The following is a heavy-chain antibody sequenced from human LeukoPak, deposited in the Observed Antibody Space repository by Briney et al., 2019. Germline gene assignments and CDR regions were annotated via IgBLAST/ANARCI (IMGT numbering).Heavy chain of an antibody. CDR1: GGSFSGYY. V-gene: IGHV4-34*01. CDR2: INHSGST. CDR3: ARGQWLVRRAFDY. J-gene: IGHJ4*02. D-gene: IGHD6-19*01. Sequence: SETLSLTCTVYGGSFSGYYWSWIRQPPGKGLEWIGEINHSGSTNYNPSLKSRVTISVDTSKNQFSLKLSSVTAADTAVYYCARGQWLVRRAFDYWGQGTLVTVSS.